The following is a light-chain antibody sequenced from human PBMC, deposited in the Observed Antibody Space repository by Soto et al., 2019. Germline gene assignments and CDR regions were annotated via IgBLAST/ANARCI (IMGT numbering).Light chain of an antibody. CDR3: ASWDDGLSGWV. CDR1: RSNIGTNS. Sequence: QSVLTQPPSASVTPGQRVIISCSGSRSNIGTNSVSWYQQVPGMAPKLLIYRHDQRPSGVPDRVSGSKSGTAASLAISAVQSEDEADYYCASWDDGLSGWVFGGGTKVTVL. V-gene: IGLV1-44*01. CDR2: RHD. J-gene: IGLJ3*02.